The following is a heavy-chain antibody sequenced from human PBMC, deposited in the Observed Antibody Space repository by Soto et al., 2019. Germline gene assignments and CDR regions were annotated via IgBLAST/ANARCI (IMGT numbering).Heavy chain of an antibody. CDR3: AKDLDDVILVVYAITGLDV. CDR1: AFTFRNYA. D-gene: IGHD2-8*01. Sequence: EVHLLESGGGLVQPGGSLRLSCAASAFTFRNYAMNWVRQAPGKGLEWVSSISANGVDTYYADPVNGRFTISRDNYKDTLFLQMNSLRAEDTAVYYCAKDLDDVILVVYAITGLDVWGLGTLVTVSS. V-gene: IGHV3-23*01. J-gene: IGHJ4*02. CDR2: ISANGVDT.